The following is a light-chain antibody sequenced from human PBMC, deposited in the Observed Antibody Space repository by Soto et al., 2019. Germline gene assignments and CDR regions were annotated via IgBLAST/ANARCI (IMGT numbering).Light chain of an antibody. CDR2: AAS. CDR1: QSISSY. J-gene: IGKJ1*01. V-gene: IGKV1-39*01. Sequence: IQVARSPSSLSASVGERVTITCRESQSISSYLNWYQQKPGKAPNLLIYAASTLQSGVPSRFSGSGSGTDFTLTISRLEPEDFAVYYCQQYGSSLTWTFGQATKVDIK. CDR3: QQYGSSLTWT.